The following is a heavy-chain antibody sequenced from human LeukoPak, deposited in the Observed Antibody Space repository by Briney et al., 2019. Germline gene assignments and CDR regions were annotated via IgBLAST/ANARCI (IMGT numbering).Heavy chain of an antibody. D-gene: IGHD3-10*01. V-gene: IGHV4-39*01. CDR3: ARYYGSGTHLFFYGMDV. J-gene: IGHJ6*02. CDR1: GGSISSSSYY. CDR2: IYYSGST. Sequence: SETLSLTCTVSGGSISSSSYYWGWIRQPPGKGLEWIGSIYYSGSTYYNPSLKSRVTISVDTSKNQFSLKLSSVTAADTAVCYCARYYGSGTHLFFYGMDVWGQGTTVTVSS.